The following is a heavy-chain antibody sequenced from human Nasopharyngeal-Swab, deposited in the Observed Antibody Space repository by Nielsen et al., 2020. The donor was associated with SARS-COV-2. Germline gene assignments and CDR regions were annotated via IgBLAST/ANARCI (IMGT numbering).Heavy chain of an antibody. V-gene: IGHV4-4*02. D-gene: IGHD3-10*01. Sequence: GSLRLSCAVSGGSISSSNWWSWVRQPPGKGLEWIGEIYHSGSTNYNPSLKSRVTISVDKSKNQFSLKLSSVTAADTAVYYCAKEWAMFTMVRGATEDYWGQGTLVTVSS. CDR2: IYHSGST. CDR1: GGSISSSNW. CDR3: AKEWAMFTMVRGATEDY. J-gene: IGHJ4*02.